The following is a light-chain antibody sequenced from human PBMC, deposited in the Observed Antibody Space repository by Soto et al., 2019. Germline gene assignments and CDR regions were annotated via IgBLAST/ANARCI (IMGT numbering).Light chain of an antibody. J-gene: IGLJ2*01. CDR1: RSNIVSNT. Sequence: QSVLTQPPSASGTPGQRVTISCSGSRSNIVSNTVNWYQQLPGTAPKLLIYSNNQRPSGVPDRFSGSKSGTSASLTISGLQSEDEADYNCAAWDDSLNGPVFGGGTKLTVL. V-gene: IGLV1-44*01. CDR3: AAWDDSLNGPV. CDR2: SNN.